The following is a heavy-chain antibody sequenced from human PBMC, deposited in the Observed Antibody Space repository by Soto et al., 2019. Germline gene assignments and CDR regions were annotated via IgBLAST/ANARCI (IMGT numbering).Heavy chain of an antibody. CDR1: GYTFTSYD. CDR3: ARGRRQGDYVFYYYYYGMDV. V-gene: IGHV1-8*01. Sequence: ASVKVSCKASGYTFTSYDINWVRQATGQGLEWMGWMNPNSGNTGYAQKFQGRVTMTRNTSISTAYMELSSLRSEDTAVYYCARGRRQGDYVFYYYYYGMDVWGQGTTVTVSS. J-gene: IGHJ6*02. D-gene: IGHD4-17*01. CDR2: MNPNSGNT.